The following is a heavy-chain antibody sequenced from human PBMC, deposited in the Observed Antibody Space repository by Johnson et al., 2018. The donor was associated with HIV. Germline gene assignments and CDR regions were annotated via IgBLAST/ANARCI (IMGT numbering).Heavy chain of an antibody. J-gene: IGHJ3*02. D-gene: IGHD2-15*01. CDR2: ISGSGGTI. V-gene: IGHV3-11*04. Sequence: QVQLVESGGGLVKPGGSLRLSCAASGFTFSDYYMTWIRQAPGKGLEWVSYISGSGGTIYSADSVQGRFTISRDNARNSLYLQMNSLRVEDTAVYYCARSKDCSGGSCPDAFDIWGQGTMVIVSS. CDR1: GFTFSDYY. CDR3: ARSKDCSGGSCPDAFDI.